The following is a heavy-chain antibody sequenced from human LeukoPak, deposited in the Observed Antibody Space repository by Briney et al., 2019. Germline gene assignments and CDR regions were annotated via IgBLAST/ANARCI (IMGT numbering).Heavy chain of an antibody. CDR3: ARDGTYYDILTGYYSDNWFDP. Sequence: PSETLSLTCSVSGGSISSYYWSWIRQPPGKGLEWIGYIYYSGSTNYNPSLKSRVTISVDTSKNQFSLKLSSVTAADTAVYYCARDGTYYDILTGYYSDNWFDPWGQGTLVTVSS. V-gene: IGHV4-59*12. J-gene: IGHJ5*02. D-gene: IGHD3-9*01. CDR2: IYYSGST. CDR1: GGSISSYY.